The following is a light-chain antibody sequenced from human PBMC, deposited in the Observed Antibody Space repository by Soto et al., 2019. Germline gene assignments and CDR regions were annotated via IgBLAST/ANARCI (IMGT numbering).Light chain of an antibody. CDR3: QQYGTARCS. Sequence: TQSPSSLSASVGDRVTITCRARQDISSYLAWYQQRPGQAPSLLIFDISRRATGVPDRFSGSGSGTDFTLTINGVEPEDFAVYYCQQYGTARCSFGQGTKVDI. V-gene: IGKV3-20*01. J-gene: IGKJ2*04. CDR2: DIS. CDR1: QDISSY.